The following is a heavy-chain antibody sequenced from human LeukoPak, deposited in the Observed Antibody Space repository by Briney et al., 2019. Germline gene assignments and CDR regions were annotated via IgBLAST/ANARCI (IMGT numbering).Heavy chain of an antibody. Sequence: GGSLRLSCAASGFTFNLYALHWVRQAPGKGLKYVSAISSSGDSTYYADSVKGRFTISRDNRKNSVHLQMGSLRPEDMAVYYCAKSYTSGWYLPLDAFDMWGQGTMVTVSS. D-gene: IGHD6-19*01. CDR3: AKSYTSGWYLPLDAFDM. V-gene: IGHV3-64*02. CDR1: GFTFNLYA. J-gene: IGHJ3*02. CDR2: ISSSGDST.